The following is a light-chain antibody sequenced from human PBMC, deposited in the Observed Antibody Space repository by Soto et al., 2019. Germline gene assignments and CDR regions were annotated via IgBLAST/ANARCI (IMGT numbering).Light chain of an antibody. CDR2: AAS. J-gene: IGKJ1*01. Sequence: DIQMTQSPASLSASVGDGVTITCRASQKVSIYVNWYQHKEGKAPRLLIFAASSLQSGVPSRFSGSGSGTDFTLTISSLQPEDFATYYCQQTYSSWTFGRGTKVEIK. CDR1: QKVSIY. V-gene: IGKV1-39*01. CDR3: QQTYSSWT.